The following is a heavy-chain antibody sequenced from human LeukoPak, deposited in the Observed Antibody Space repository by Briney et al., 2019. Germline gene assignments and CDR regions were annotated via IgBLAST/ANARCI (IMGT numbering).Heavy chain of an antibody. CDR2: IKQDGSEK. D-gene: IGHD2-15*01. J-gene: IGHJ4*02. CDR3: ARDLFDLNDCGGCSCYSYYFDY. V-gene: IGHV3-7*01. CDR1: GFTFSSYW. Sequence: GGSLRLSGAASGFTFSSYWMSWVRQAPGKGLEWVANIKQDGSEKYYVDSVKGRFTISRDNAKNSLYLQVNSLRAEDTAVYYCARDLFDLNDCGGCSCYSYYFDYWGREPWSPSPQ.